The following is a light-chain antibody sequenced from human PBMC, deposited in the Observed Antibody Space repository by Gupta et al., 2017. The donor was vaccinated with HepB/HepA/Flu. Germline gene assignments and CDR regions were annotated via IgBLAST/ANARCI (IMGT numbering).Light chain of an antibody. J-gene: IGLJ1*01. V-gene: IGLV2-23*02. Sequence: QSALTPIASVSASPGQSITISCTGSNNDVGSYNLVSWYQQHPGKVPNLMIYEVTKRPSGVSDRFSGSKSGNTASLTISGLQAEDEADYYCCSCAGGKGSYVFGTGTKVTVL. CDR1: NNDVGSYNL. CDR3: CSCAGGKGSYV. CDR2: EVT.